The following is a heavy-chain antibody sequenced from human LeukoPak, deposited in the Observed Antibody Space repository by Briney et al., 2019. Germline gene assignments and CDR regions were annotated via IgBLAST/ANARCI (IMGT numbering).Heavy chain of an antibody. CDR1: GGSINSDY. CDR3: ARQTGSGLFTLP. Sequence: SETLSLTCTVSGGSINSDYWSWIRQPPGRGLEWIGYFSYRGSTTYNPSLKSRVTTSIDTSKNQISLRLTSVTATDTAMYYCARQTGSGLFTLPGGQGTLVTVSS. D-gene: IGHD3/OR15-3a*01. J-gene: IGHJ4*02. V-gene: IGHV4-59*08. CDR2: FSYRGST.